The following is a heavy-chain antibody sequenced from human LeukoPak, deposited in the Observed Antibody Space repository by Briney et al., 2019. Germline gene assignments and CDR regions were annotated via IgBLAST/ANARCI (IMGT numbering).Heavy chain of an antibody. CDR1: GFTFTNYV. D-gene: IGHD6-13*01. Sequence: GGSLRLSCAASGFTFTNYVMGWVRQAQGKGLEWVSAISENGGAADYADSVRGRFTISRDNSQNTLYQQMNSLRAEDTAVYYCARLLSSWYGVGVYYFDYWGQGTLVTVSS. CDR3: ARLLSSWYGVGVYYFDY. J-gene: IGHJ4*02. CDR2: ISENGGAA. V-gene: IGHV3-23*01.